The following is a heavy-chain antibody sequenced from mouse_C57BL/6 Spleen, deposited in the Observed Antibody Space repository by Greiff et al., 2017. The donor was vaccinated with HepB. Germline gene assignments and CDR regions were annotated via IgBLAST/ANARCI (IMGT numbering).Heavy chain of an antibody. CDR3: TRKFYYGSSYDYYAMDC. V-gene: IGHV1-15*01. D-gene: IGHD1-1*01. Sequence: VQVVESGAELVRPGASVTLSCKASGYTFTDYEMHWVKQTPVHGLEWIGAIDPETGGTAYNQKFKGKAILTADKSSSTAYMELRSLTSEDSAVYYCTRKFYYGSSYDYYAMDCWGQGTSVTVSS. J-gene: IGHJ4*01. CDR1: GYTFTDYE. CDR2: IDPETGGT.